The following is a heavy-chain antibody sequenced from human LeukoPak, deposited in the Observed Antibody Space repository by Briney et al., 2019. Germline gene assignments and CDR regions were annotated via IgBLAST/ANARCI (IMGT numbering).Heavy chain of an antibody. Sequence: PSETLSLTCTVSGGSISSSGYYWNWIRQPPGKGLEWIGYIFHSGSTYYNPSLKSRVTISLDRSKNQFSLKLSSVTAADTAVYYCAREWGESPYFDYWGQGTLVTVSS. V-gene: IGHV4-30-2*01. CDR2: IFHSGST. D-gene: IGHD3-16*01. CDR1: GGSISSSGYY. CDR3: AREWGESPYFDY. J-gene: IGHJ4*02.